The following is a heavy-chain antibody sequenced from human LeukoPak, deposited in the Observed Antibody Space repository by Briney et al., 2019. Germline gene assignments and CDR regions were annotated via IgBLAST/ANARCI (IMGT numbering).Heavy chain of an antibody. CDR2: VSGSGGST. V-gene: IGHV3-23*01. J-gene: IGHJ4*02. Sequence: GGSLRLSCAASGFTFSSYAMSWVRQAPGKGLEWVSAVSGSGGSTYYADSVKGRFTISRDNSKNTLYLQMNSLRAEDTAVYYCAAPQSGATTRFDYWGQGTLVTVSS. D-gene: IGHD1-26*01. CDR3: AAPQSGATTRFDY. CDR1: GFTFSSYA.